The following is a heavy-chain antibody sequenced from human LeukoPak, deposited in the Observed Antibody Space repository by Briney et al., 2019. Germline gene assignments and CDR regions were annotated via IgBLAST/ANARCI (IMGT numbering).Heavy chain of an antibody. J-gene: IGHJ4*02. CDR3: ARGGGIAVAPYDY. CDR1: GGSISSYY. Sequence: SETLSLTCTVSGGSISSYYWSWIRQPPGKGLEWIGYIYYSGSTNYNPSLKSRVTISVDMSKNQFSLKLSSVTAADTAVYYCARGGGIAVAPYDYWGQGTLVTVSS. D-gene: IGHD6-19*01. CDR2: IYYSGST. V-gene: IGHV4-59*01.